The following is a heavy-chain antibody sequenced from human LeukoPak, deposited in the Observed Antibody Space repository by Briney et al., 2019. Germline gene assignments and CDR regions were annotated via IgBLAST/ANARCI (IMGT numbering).Heavy chain of an antibody. CDR2: IYPANSDT. CDR3: ARPACSSTSCYLYFQY. CDR1: GYIFTNYW. V-gene: IGHV5-51*01. J-gene: IGHJ1*01. Sequence: GESLKISFKASGYIFTNYWIGWVRQMPGKGREWMAIIYPANSDTRYSPSFQGQVTISADKSISTAYLQWSSLKASDTAMYYCARPACSSTSCYLYFQYWGQGTLVTVSS. D-gene: IGHD2-2*01.